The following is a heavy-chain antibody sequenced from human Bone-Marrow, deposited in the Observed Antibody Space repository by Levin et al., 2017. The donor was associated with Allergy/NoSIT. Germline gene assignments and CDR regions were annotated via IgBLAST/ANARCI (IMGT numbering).Heavy chain of an antibody. CDR2: INHSGST. V-gene: IGHV4-34*01. CDR1: GGSFSGYY. J-gene: IGHJ4*02. CDR3: ARLDYYYDSSGYYGDDY. Sequence: SETLSLTCAVYGGSFSGYYWSWIRQPPGKGLEWIGEINHSGSTNYNPSLKSRVTISVDTSKNQFSLKLSSVTAADTAVYYCARLDYYYDSSGYYGDDYWGQGTLVTVSS. D-gene: IGHD3-22*01.